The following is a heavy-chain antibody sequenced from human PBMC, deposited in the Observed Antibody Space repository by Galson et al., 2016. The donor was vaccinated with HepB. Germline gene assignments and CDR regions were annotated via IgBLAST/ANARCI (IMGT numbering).Heavy chain of an antibody. Sequence: SLRLSCAASGFTFSNAWMGWVRQAPGKGLEWVGRIKSKTGGGTADYAAPVKGRFTISRDDSQNTLYLQMNSLKTEDTAVYFCTTDPNYVWGTYRYFDFWGQGTLVSVSS. CDR1: GFTFSNAW. V-gene: IGHV3-15*01. J-gene: IGHJ4*02. D-gene: IGHD3-16*02. CDR2: IKSKTGGGTA. CDR3: TTDPNYVWGTYRYFDF.